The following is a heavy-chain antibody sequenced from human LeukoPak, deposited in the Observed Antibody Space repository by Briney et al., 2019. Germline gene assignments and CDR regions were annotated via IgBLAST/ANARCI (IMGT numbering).Heavy chain of an antibody. J-gene: IGHJ4*02. D-gene: IGHD3-10*01. CDR1: GGSISSYY. V-gene: IGHV4-59*08. Sequence: PSETLSLTCTVSGGSISSYYWTWIRQPPGKGLEWIGYIYYSGSTNCNPSLKSRVTISVDTSKNQFSLKLSSVTAADTAVYYCASNFYGSGSLDYWGQGTLVTGSS. CDR2: IYYSGST. CDR3: ASNFYGSGSLDY.